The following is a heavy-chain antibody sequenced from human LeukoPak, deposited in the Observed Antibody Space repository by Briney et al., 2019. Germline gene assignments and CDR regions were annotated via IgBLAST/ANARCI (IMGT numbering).Heavy chain of an antibody. CDR2: ISGSNSYI. J-gene: IGHJ4*02. V-gene: IGHV3-21*01. D-gene: IGHD1-1*01. CDR1: GFTFSSYT. CDR3: ARALTTLTYEGY. Sequence: GGSLRLSCAASGFTFSSYTMHWIRQAPGKGLEWVSSISGSNSYIFYADSVKGRFTVSRDNAKDSLYLQMNSLRAEDTAVYYCARALTTLTYEGYWGQGILVTVSS.